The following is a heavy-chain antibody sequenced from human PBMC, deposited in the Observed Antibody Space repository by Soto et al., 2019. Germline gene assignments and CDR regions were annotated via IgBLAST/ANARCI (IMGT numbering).Heavy chain of an antibody. D-gene: IGHD6-13*01. Sequence: QEQLVESGGGVVQPGRSLTLSCAASGFTFSNYAMHWVRQAPGKGLEWVALMSYDGSDKYHADSVQDRFTISRDNSKKAIDLQMKGVGPEDTAVYYCARERGRTAACAFDYYHYGMDVWGPGTTVIVSS. CDR2: MSYDGSDK. V-gene: IGHV3-30*04. CDR1: GFTFSNYA. CDR3: ARERGRTAACAFDYYHYGMDV. J-gene: IGHJ6*02.